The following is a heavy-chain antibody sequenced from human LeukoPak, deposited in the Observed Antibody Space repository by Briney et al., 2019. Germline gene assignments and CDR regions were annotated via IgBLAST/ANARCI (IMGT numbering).Heavy chain of an antibody. CDR3: ATGIGYDAFDI. CDR1: GFTFSDYW. D-gene: IGHD1-1*01. J-gene: IGHJ3*02. Sequence: GGSLRLSCAASGFTFSDYWMHWVRQAPGKGLVWVSRIDTDGSSATYADSVKGRFTISRDNSKNTLYLQMNSLRADDTAVYYCATGIGYDAFDIWGQGTMVTVSS. CDR2: IDTDGSSA. V-gene: IGHV3-74*01.